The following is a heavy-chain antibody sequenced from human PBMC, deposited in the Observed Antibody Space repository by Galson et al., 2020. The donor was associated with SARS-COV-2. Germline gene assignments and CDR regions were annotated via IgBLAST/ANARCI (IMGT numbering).Heavy chain of an antibody. CDR2: IKQDGSEK. CDR1: GFTFSSYW. Sequence: GGSLRLSCAASGFTFSSYWMSWVRQAPGKGLEWVASIKQDGSEKTYVDSVEGRFTISRDNAKNSLYLHMNNLRAEDTALYYCVRDGDGYGPRWFDPWGQGTLVTVSS. CDR3: VRDGDGYGPRWFDP. J-gene: IGHJ5*02. V-gene: IGHV3-7*01. D-gene: IGHD2-21*01.